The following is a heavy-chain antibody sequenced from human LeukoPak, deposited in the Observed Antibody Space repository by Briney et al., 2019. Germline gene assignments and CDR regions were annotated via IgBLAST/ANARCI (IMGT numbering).Heavy chain of an antibody. Sequence: PGRSLRLSCAASGFTFDDYAMHWFRQAPGKGLEWVSGISWNSGSIGYADSVKGRFTISRDNAKNSLYLQMNSLRAEDMALYYCAKDILDGDYANDAFDIWGQGTMVTVSS. J-gene: IGHJ3*02. V-gene: IGHV3-9*03. CDR1: GFTFDDYA. D-gene: IGHD4-17*01. CDR2: ISWNSGSI. CDR3: AKDILDGDYANDAFDI.